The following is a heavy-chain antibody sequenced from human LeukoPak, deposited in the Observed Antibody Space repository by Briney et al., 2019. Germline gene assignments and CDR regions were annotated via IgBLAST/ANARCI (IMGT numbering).Heavy chain of an antibody. V-gene: IGHV3-53*01. CDR2: IYGGGNI. D-gene: IGHD5-24*01. CDR3: ARGAGYNYPYYFDY. CDR1: GFTVSSNY. Sequence: PGGSLRLSCAASGFTVSSNYMNWVRQAPGQGLEWVSVIYGGGNIYYANSVKGRFTISRDNSTNTLYLQMNSLRAEDTAVYYCARGAGYNYPYYFDYWGQGTLVTVSS. J-gene: IGHJ4*02.